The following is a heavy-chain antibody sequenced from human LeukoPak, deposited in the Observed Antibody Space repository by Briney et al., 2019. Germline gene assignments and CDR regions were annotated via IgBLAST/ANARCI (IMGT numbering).Heavy chain of an antibody. CDR1: GYTFTSYA. CDR3: ARDSLPYYYGSGSRGNWFDP. V-gene: IGHV7-4-1*02. CDR2: INTNTGNP. J-gene: IGHJ5*02. Sequence: GASVKVSCKASGYTFTSYAMNWVRQAPGQGLEWMGWINTNTGNPTYAQGFTGRFVFSLDTSVSTAYLQISSLKAEDTAVYYCARDSLPYYYGSGSRGNWFDPWGQGTLVTVSS. D-gene: IGHD3-10*01.